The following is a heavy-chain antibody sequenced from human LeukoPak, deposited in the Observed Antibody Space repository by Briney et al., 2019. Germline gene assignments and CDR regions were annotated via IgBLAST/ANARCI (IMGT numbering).Heavy chain of an antibody. CDR2: IFDDKTI. CDR3: ASGGWAARFYS. D-gene: IGHD1-26*01. J-gene: IGHJ4*02. Sequence: SGTLSLICALYGESLNYYYWSWIRQCPGKGLEWIGDIFDDKTINYSPSLKSRDTISAATSSQQFTLNLKSVAAADTAVYVCASGGWAARFYSWGQGALVIVSS. CDR1: GESLNYYY. V-gene: IGHV4-34*12.